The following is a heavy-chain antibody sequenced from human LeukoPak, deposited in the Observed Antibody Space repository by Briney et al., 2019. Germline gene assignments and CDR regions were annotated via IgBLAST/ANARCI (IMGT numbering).Heavy chain of an antibody. D-gene: IGHD2-21*01. CDR2: IKQDGSEK. CDR1: GFTFSSYW. V-gene: IGHV3-7*01. CDR3: ARYCGGDCFGMDV. Sequence: TGGSLRLSCTASGFTFSSYWMSCVRQAPGKGLEWVANIKQDGSEKYSVDSVKGRFTISRDNAKNSLYLQMNSLRAEDTAVYYCARYCGGDCFGMDVWGQGTTVTVSS. J-gene: IGHJ6*02.